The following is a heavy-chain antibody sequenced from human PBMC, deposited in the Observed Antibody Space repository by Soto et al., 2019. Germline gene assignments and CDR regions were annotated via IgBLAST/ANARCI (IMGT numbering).Heavy chain of an antibody. V-gene: IGHV1-8*01. CDR2: MNPNSGNT. Sequence: GPSVKFSCKASGYTFTSYDINWVRQATGQGLEWMGWMNPNSGNTGYAQKFQGRVTMTRNTSISTAYMELSSLRSEDTAVYYCARGGHCSGGSCYSYWFDPWGQGTLVTVSS. CDR3: ARGGHCSGGSCYSYWFDP. CDR1: GYTFTSYD. D-gene: IGHD2-15*01. J-gene: IGHJ5*02.